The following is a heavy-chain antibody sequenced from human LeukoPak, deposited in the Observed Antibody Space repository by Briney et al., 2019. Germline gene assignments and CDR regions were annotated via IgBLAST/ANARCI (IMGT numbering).Heavy chain of an antibody. J-gene: IGHJ4*02. CDR1: GFTFSSYS. CDR3: AGETRNGKPDFDY. CDR2: ISSGNSYI. D-gene: IGHD1-14*01. Sequence: GGSLRLSCAASGFTFSSYSMNWVRQAPGKGLEWVSSISSGNSYIYYADSVKGRFTISRDNAKNSLYLQMNSLRAEDTAVYYCAGETRNGKPDFDYWGQGTLVTVSS. V-gene: IGHV3-21*01.